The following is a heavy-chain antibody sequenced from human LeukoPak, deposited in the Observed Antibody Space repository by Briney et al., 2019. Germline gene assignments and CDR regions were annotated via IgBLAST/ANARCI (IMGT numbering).Heavy chain of an antibody. CDR2: ISSSSSYI. V-gene: IGHV3-21*01. J-gene: IGHJ4*02. D-gene: IGHD6-19*01. Sequence: PGGSLRLSCAASGFTFSSYSMNWVRQVPGKGLEWVSSISSSSSYIYYADSVKGRFTISRDNAKNSLYLEMNSLRAEDTAVYYCARDRAVAGLFDSWGQGTLVTVSS. CDR3: ARDRAVAGLFDS. CDR1: GFTFSSYS.